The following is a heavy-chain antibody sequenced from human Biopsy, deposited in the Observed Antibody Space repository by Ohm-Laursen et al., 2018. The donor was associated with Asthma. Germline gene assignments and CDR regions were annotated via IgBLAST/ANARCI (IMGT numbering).Heavy chain of an antibody. CDR1: PGSINDYY. D-gene: IGHD6-13*01. Sequence: SQTLSLTCTVSPGSINDYYWNWIRQFPGKGLEWIGYIHSSWCTRFNPSLQSRVTVSVDTSVYQVSLKMSSVSAADTAIYYCARATSTWSQSGPHFFDLWGPGTLVTVSS. V-gene: IGHV4-4*08. CDR2: IHSSWCT. J-gene: IGHJ5*02. CDR3: ARATSTWSQSGPHFFDL.